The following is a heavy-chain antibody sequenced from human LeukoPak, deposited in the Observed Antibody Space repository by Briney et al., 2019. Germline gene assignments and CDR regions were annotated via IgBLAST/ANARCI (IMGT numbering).Heavy chain of an antibody. D-gene: IGHD6-19*01. CDR2: IYPGDSDT. J-gene: IGHJ5*02. CDR1: GYSFTSYW. Sequence: GESLKISCKGSGYSFTSYWIGWVRQMPGKGLEWMGIIYPGDSDTRYSPSFQGQVAISADKSISTAYLQWSSLKASDTAMYYCARLVVGDKWYSSGWYWSDPWGQGTLVTVNS. V-gene: IGHV5-51*01. CDR3: ARLVVGDKWYSSGWYWSDP.